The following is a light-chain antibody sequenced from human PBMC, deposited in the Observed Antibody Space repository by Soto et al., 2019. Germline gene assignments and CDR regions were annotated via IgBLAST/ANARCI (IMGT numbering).Light chain of an antibody. CDR3: HQANTFPFT. CDR1: QDVTSG. Sequence: DIQITQSPSAVSASAGDRVTITCRASQDVTSGLAWYQQKPGKAPKLLIKDASSLQSGVPSRFSGSGSGTDFSLTISSLQPEDFATYYCHQANTFPFTFGPGTKVEI. J-gene: IGKJ3*01. V-gene: IGKV1-12*01. CDR2: DAS.